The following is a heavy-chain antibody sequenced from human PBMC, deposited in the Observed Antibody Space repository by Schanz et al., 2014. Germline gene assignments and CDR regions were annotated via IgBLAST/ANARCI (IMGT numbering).Heavy chain of an antibody. J-gene: IGHJ6*02. CDR3: ASALTTWGGMDV. CDR1: GYTFTNYY. D-gene: IGHD4-4*01. V-gene: IGHV1-46*01. Sequence: QVQLVQSGAEVKKLGASVKLSCKASGYTFTNYYIHWVRQAPGQGLEWMGRIHSTGGTTSHAQKFQGRVTMTRDTSTSTVYMELSSLRSEDTAVYYCASALTTWGGMDVWGQGTTVTVSS. CDR2: IHSTGGTT.